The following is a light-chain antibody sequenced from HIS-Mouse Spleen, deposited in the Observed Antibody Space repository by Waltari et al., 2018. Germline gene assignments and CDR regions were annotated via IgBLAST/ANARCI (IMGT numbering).Light chain of an antibody. V-gene: IGKV2-28*01. J-gene: IGKJ3*01. CDR1: QSLLHSNGYNY. CDR3: MQALQTPFT. Sequence: DIVMTQSPLSLPVTPGEPASISCRSSQSLLHSNGYNYLDWYLQKPGQSPQLLIYLGSNRASGVPERFSGSGSDTDFTLKISRVEAEDVGVYYCMQALQTPFTFGPGTKVDIK. CDR2: LGS.